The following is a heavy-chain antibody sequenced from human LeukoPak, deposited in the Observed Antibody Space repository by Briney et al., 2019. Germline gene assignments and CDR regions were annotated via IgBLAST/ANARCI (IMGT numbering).Heavy chain of an antibody. CDR3: ARHRYDSSGYYSFDY. CDR2: IYKSGST. D-gene: IGHD3-22*01. J-gene: IGHJ4*02. Sequence: PSETLSLTCTVSGGSISSFYWSWIRQPPGEGLEWIGYIYKSGSTNYNPSLKSRVTISVDTSKNQFSLKLSSVTAADTAVYYCARHRYDSSGYYSFDYWGQGTLVTVSS. V-gene: IGHV4-59*08. CDR1: GGSISSFY.